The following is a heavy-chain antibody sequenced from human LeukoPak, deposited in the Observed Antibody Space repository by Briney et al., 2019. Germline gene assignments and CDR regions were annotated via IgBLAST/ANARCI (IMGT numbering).Heavy chain of an antibody. D-gene: IGHD3-10*01. J-gene: IGHJ6*02. CDR3: AKEMVRGVIIIGRGMDV. CDR1: GFTFDDFA. Sequence: PGGSLRLSCAASGFTFDDFAMHWVRQAPGKGLEWVSGISGNSGTIGYADSVKGRFTISRDNDKNSLYLQMSSLRAEDTALYYCAKEMVRGVIIIGRGMDVWGQGTTVTLSS. V-gene: IGHV3-9*01. CDR2: ISGNSGTI.